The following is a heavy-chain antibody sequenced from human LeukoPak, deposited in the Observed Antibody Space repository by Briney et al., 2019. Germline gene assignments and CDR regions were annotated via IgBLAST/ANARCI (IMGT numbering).Heavy chain of an antibody. CDR1: GFTVSTNT. Sequence: PGGSLRLSCVVSGFTVSTNTMSWVGRPQGKGLKWSPLIYSGGSTYYADSVKGRFTISRDNSKNTLYLEMNSLRAEDTAVYYCAKDGVNCGGDCYPYYFDYWGQGTLVTVSS. CDR2: IYSGGST. CDR3: AKDGVNCGGDCYPYYFDY. D-gene: IGHD2-21*02. J-gene: IGHJ4*02. V-gene: IGHV3-53*01.